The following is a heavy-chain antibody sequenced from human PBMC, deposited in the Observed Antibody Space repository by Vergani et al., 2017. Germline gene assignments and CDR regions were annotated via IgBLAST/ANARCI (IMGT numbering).Heavy chain of an antibody. V-gene: IGHV4-39*01. CDR1: GGSISSSSYY. Sequence: QLQLQESGPGLVKPSETLSLTCTVSGGSISSSSYYWGWIRQPPGKGLEWIGSIYYSGSTYYNPSLKSRVTISVDTSKNQFSLKLSSVTAADTAVYYCARHGDYDFWSGYSNYFDYWGQGTLVTVSS. J-gene: IGHJ4*02. D-gene: IGHD3-3*01. CDR2: IYYSGST. CDR3: ARHGDYDFWSGYSNYFDY.